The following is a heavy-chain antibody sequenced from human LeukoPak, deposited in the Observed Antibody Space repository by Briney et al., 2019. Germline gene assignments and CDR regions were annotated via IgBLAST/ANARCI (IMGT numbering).Heavy chain of an antibody. Sequence: GGSLRLSCAASGFTFSSYAMTWVRQAPGKGLEWVSTISDSGGATYYADSVKGRFTISRYNSKNTLYLQMNTLRAENSAVYYCAKDRYSGNYYPGLFDYWGQGTLVTVSS. V-gene: IGHV3-23*01. CDR3: AKDRYSGNYYPGLFDY. D-gene: IGHD1-26*01. CDR1: GFTFSSYA. CDR2: ISDSGGAT. J-gene: IGHJ4*02.